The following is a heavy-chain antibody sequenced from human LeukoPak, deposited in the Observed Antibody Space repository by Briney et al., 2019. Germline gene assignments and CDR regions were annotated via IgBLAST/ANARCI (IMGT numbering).Heavy chain of an antibody. CDR1: GFTFSSYS. CDR3: AREVARAAFDF. J-gene: IGHJ3*01. V-gene: IGHV3-21*01. Sequence: PGGSLRLSCAASGFTFSSYSMNWVRQAPGKGLEWVSSISSSSSYIYYADSLKGRFTISRDNAKNSLYLQMNSLRAEDTAVYYCAREVARAAFDFWGQGTMVTVSS. CDR2: ISSSSSYI. D-gene: IGHD5-12*01.